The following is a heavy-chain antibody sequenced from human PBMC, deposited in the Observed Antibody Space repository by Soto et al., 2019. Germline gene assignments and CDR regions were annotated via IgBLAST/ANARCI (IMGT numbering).Heavy chain of an antibody. CDR1: GFTFSSYA. Sequence: LRLSCAASGFTFSSYAMSWVRQAPGKGLEWVSAISGSGGSTYYADSVKGRFTISRDNSKNTLYLQMNSLRAEDTAVYYCAKFAGDFYYYYYGMDVWGQGTTVTVSS. CDR2: ISGSGGST. D-gene: IGHD3-10*01. V-gene: IGHV3-23*01. CDR3: AKFAGDFYYYYYGMDV. J-gene: IGHJ6*02.